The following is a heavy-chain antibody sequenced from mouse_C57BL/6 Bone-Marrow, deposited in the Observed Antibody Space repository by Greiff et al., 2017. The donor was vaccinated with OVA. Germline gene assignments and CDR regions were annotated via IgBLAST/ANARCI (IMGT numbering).Heavy chain of an antibody. CDR2: ILPGSGST. Sequence: VKLQESGAELMKPGASVKLSCKATGYTFTGYWIEWVKQRPGHGLEWIGDILPGSGSTNYNEKFKGKATFTADTSSSTAYRQRSRLTTEDYAIYYCASWGNCDDFDYGGQGTTVTVSS. CDR3: ASWGNCDDFDY. V-gene: IGHV1-9*01. CDR1: GYTFTGYW. J-gene: IGHJ2*01. D-gene: IGHD4-1*01.